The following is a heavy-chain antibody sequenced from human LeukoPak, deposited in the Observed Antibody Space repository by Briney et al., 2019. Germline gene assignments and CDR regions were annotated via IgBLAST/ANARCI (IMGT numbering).Heavy chain of an antibody. J-gene: IGHJ5*02. V-gene: IGHV1-18*01. CDR3: GRDVGEQHLDGSWFDP. CDR2: MSTYDGKT. Sequence: ASVKVSCKASGYTFTSYDIDWVRQAPGEGLEWMGWMSTYDGKTNYAQKFQGRVTMTTDTSTNTAYMELKSLRPDDTAVYFCGRDVGEQHLDGSWFDPWGQGTLVTVSS. D-gene: IGHD6-13*01. CDR1: GYTFTSYD.